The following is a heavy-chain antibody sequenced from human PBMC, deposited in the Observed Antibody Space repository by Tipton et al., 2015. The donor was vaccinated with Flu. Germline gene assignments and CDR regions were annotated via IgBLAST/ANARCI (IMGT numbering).Heavy chain of an antibody. D-gene: IGHD2-21*02. V-gene: IGHV4-59*12. J-gene: IGHJ4*02. CDR3: AKGDSLFED. Sequence: TLSLTCTVSGGSLSSYFWSWIRQPPGKGLEWIGYIYYIGNTNYNPSLKSRVTISVDTSKSQFSLKLRSVTAADAAVYYCAKGDSLFEDWGQGTLVTVSS. CDR1: GGSLSSYF. CDR2: IYYIGNT.